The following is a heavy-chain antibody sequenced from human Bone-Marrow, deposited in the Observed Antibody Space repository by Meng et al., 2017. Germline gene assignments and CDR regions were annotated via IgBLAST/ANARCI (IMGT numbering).Heavy chain of an antibody. CDR1: GDSVSSNSAT. Sequence: VQLRQSGPGLVKPAQTLSLTCAISGDSVSSNSATWNWIRQSPSRGLEWLGRTYYRSRWYSDYAVSVQSRITTNPDTSKNQFSLQLNSLTPEDSAVYYCARDGTSWYFFDYWGQGTLVTVSS. J-gene: IGHJ4*02. D-gene: IGHD1-1*01. CDR3: ARDGTSWYFFDY. CDR2: TYYRSRWYS. V-gene: IGHV6-1*01.